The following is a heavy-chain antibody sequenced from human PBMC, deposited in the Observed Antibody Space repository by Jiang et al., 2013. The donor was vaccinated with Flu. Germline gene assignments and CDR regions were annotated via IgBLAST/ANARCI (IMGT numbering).Heavy chain of an antibody. J-gene: IGHJ6*02. CDR3: AMAMANYYYYGMDV. CDR2: TYYRSKWYN. CDR1: GGSVSSNSAA. D-gene: IGHD5-18*01. Sequence: QTLSLTCAISGGSVSSNSAAWNWIRQSPSRGLEWLGRTYYRSKWYNDYAVSVKSRITINPDTSKNQFSLQLNSVTPEDTAVYYCAMAMANYYYYGMDVWGQGTTVTVSS. V-gene: IGHV6-1*01.